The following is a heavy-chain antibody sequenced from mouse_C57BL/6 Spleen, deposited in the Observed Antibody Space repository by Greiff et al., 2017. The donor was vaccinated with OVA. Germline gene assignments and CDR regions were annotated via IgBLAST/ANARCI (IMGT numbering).Heavy chain of an antibody. J-gene: IGHJ3*01. Sequence: VQLQQPGAELVKPGASVTLSCKASGYTFTSYWMHWVKQRPGQGLEWIGMIHPNSGSTNYNEKFKSKATLTVDKSSSTAYMQLSSLTSEDSAVYYCARSYGYDEGWFAYWGQGTLVTVSA. D-gene: IGHD2-2*01. CDR1: GYTFTSYW. CDR2: IHPNSGST. V-gene: IGHV1-64*01. CDR3: ARSYGYDEGWFAY.